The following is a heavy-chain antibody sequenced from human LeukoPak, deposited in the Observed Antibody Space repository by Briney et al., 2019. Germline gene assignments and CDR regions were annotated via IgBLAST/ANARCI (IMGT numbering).Heavy chain of an antibody. V-gene: IGHV3-7*01. Sequence: GGSLRLSCAASGFTFSSYWMSWVRQAPGKGLEWVANIKQDGSEKYYVDSVKGRFTISRDNAKNSLYLQMNSLRAEDTAVYYCAKDQKGGIAAKDAFDIWGQGTLVTVSS. CDR1: GFTFSSYW. CDR3: AKDQKGGIAAKDAFDI. CDR2: IKQDGSEK. D-gene: IGHD6-13*01. J-gene: IGHJ3*02.